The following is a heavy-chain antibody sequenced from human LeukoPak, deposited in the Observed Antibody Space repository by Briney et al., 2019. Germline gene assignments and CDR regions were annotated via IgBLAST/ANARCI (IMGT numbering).Heavy chain of an antibody. CDR2: IYYSGSA. V-gene: IGHV4-39*01. J-gene: IGHJ5*02. Sequence: SETLSLTCTVSGGSISSSSYYWGWIRQPPGKGLEWIGSIYYSGSAYYNPSLKSRVTRSVDTSKNQLSLKLSSVTAADTAVYYCARQITIFGVVPRFDPWGQGTLVTVSS. CDR1: GGSISSSSYY. D-gene: IGHD3-3*01. CDR3: ARQITIFGVVPRFDP.